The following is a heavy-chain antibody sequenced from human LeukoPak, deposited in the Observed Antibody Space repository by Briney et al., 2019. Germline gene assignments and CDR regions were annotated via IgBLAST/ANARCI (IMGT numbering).Heavy chain of an antibody. CDR3: ARRVVVVPAAILQSRYFDL. D-gene: IGHD2-2*01. V-gene: IGHV4-34*01. J-gene: IGHJ2*01. CDR2: INHSGST. CDR1: GGSFRGYY. Sequence: PSETLSLTCAVYGGSFRGYYWSWIRQPPGKGLEWIGEINHSGSTNYNPSLKSRVTISVDTSKNQFSLKLSSVTAADTAVYYCARRVVVVPAAILQSRYFDLWGRGTLVTVSS.